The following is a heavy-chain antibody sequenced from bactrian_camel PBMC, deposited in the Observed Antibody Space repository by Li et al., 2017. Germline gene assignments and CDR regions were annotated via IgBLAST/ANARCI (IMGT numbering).Heavy chain of an antibody. D-gene: IGHD5*01. CDR3: AARRGVYFGTADLFSGNVSDY. Sequence: HVQLVESGGGSVQAGGSLRLSCAFSGYTYSGHCMGWFRQAPGKEREGVAVIAGSGSPGYADSVKGRFTIPKDNAKNTLYLQMNSLKPEDTAMYYCAARRGVYFGTADLFSGNVSDYWGRGTQVTVS. CDR2: VIAGSGSP. J-gene: IGHJ4*01. V-gene: IGHV3S26*01. CDR1: GYTYSGHC.